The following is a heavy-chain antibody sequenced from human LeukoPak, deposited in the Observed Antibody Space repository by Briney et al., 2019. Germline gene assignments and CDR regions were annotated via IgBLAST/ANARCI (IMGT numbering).Heavy chain of an antibody. CDR1: GGSISSYY. CDR2: IYTSGST. D-gene: IGHD3-9*01. Sequence: KPSETLSLTCTVSGGSISSYYWSWIRQPAGKGLEWIGRIYTSGSTNYNPSLKSRVTMSVDTSKNQFSLKLSSVTAADTAVYYCARGNYDILTPGGNYFDYWGQGILVTVSS. V-gene: IGHV4-4*07. J-gene: IGHJ4*02. CDR3: ARGNYDILTPGGNYFDY.